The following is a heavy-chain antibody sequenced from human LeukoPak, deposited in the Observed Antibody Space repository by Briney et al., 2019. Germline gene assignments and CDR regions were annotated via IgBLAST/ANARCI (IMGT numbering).Heavy chain of an antibody. Sequence: PGGSLRLSCAASGFTFSSYSMNWVRQAPGKGLEWVSYISSSSSTIYYADSVKGRFTISRDNAKNSLYLQMNSLRAEDTAVYYCARDPGDYDYGDYGWFDPWGQGTLVTVSS. CDR1: GFTFSSYS. D-gene: IGHD4-17*01. J-gene: IGHJ5*02. CDR3: ARDPGDYDYGDYGWFDP. CDR2: ISSSSSTI. V-gene: IGHV3-48*01.